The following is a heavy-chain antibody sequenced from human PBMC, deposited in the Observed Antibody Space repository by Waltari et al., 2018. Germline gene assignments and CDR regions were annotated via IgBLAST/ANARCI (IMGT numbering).Heavy chain of an antibody. CDR1: GGSFSGYY. J-gene: IGHJ4*02. CDR2: INHSGST. D-gene: IGHD3-22*01. CDR3: ARVLTYYYDSSGQSDYYFDY. V-gene: IGHV4-34*01. Sequence: QVQLQQWGAGLLKPSETLSLTCAVYGGSFSGYYWSWLRQPPGKGLEWIGEINHSGSTNYNPSLKSRVTISVDTSKNQFSLKLSSVTAADTAVYYCARVLTYYYDSSGQSDYYFDYWGQGTLVTVSS.